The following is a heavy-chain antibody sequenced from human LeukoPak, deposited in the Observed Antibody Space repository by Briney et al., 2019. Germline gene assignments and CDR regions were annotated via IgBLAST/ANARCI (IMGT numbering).Heavy chain of an antibody. CDR3: ARQVGYRGDWPLFDY. Sequence: SETLSLTCPVSGGSISSRSYYWGWIRQPPGKGLEWIGSIYYSGSTYYNPSLKSRVTISVDTSKNQFSLKLSSVTAADTAVYYCARQVGYRGDWPLFDYWGQGTLVTVSS. CDR2: IYYSGST. CDR1: GGSISSRSYY. V-gene: IGHV4-39*01. J-gene: IGHJ4*02. D-gene: IGHD6-19*01.